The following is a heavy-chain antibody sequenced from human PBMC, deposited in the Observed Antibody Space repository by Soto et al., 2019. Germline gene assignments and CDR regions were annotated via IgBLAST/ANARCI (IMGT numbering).Heavy chain of an antibody. D-gene: IGHD6-13*01. J-gene: IGHJ6*02. CDR1: EFTFSGSA. Sequence: EVQLVESGGGLVQPGGSLKLSCAASEFTFSGSAIHWVRQASGEGLEWVGRIRTKPNSYATAYAASLRGRFTISRDDSKNTAYLQMNSLKTEDTAVYFCARGAYSSSNFGGIDVWGQGTAVTVSS. CDR2: IRTKPNSYAT. CDR3: ARGAYSSSNFGGIDV. V-gene: IGHV3-73*02.